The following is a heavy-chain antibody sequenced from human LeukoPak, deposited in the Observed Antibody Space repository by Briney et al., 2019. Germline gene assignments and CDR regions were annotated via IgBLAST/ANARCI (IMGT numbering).Heavy chain of an antibody. V-gene: IGHV3-7*04. CDR1: GFTFRNYW. CDR2: IKEEGSEK. J-gene: IGHJ4*02. CDR3: ARGTMEHPGTDY. D-gene: IGHD1-14*01. Sequence: GGSLRLSCVASGFTFRNYWMTWVRQSPGRGLEWVANIKEEGSEKYYVDSVRGRFTISRDNANNSLSLQMNSLRDEDTAVYYCARGTMEHPGTDYWGQGTLVTVSS.